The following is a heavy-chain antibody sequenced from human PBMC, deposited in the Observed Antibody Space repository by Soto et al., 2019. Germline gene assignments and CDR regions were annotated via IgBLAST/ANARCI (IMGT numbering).Heavy chain of an antibody. CDR2: ISYDGSNK. D-gene: IGHD2-8*02. Sequence: GGSLRLSCAASGFTFSSYAMHWVRQAPGKGLEWVAVISYDGSNKYYADSVKGRFTISRDNSKNTLYLQMNSLRAEDTPVYYCASTTNPICWCCSWGQGTLVTVSS. CDR1: GFTFSSYA. CDR3: ASTTNPICWCCS. J-gene: IGHJ5*02. V-gene: IGHV3-30-3*01.